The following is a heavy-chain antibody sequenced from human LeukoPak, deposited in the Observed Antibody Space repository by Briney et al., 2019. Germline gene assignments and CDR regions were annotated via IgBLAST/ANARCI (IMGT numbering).Heavy chain of an antibody. CDR1: GFTVSSNY. D-gene: IGHD2-2*01. CDR2: IYSGGST. J-gene: IGHJ4*02. CDR3: ARDQYCNSTSCYAY. V-gene: IGHV3-66*01. Sequence: GGSLRLSCAASGFTVSSNYMSWVRQAPGKGLEWVSVIYSGGSTYYADSVKGRFTISRDNSKNTLYLQMNSLRAEDTAVYYCARDQYCNSTSCYAYWGQGTLVTVSS.